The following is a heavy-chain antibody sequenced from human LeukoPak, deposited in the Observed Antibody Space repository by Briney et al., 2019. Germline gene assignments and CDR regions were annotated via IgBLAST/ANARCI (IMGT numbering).Heavy chain of an antibody. Sequence: QPGGSLRLSCAVSGFTFSSYSMNWVRQAPGKGLEWVSYISSGSSYIYYADSVKGRFTTSRDNDKNSLYLQMNSLRDDDTAVYYCARLSGGMDVWGQGTMVTVSS. V-gene: IGHV3-48*02. J-gene: IGHJ6*02. CDR1: GFTFSSYS. CDR3: ARLSGGMDV. CDR2: ISSGSSYI.